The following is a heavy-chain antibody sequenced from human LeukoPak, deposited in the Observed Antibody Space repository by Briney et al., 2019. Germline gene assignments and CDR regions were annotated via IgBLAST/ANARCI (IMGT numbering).Heavy chain of an antibody. Sequence: SVKVSCKASGGTFSSYAISWVRQAPGQGLEWMGGIIPIFGTANYEQTFQGRVTITADKSRSTAYMELSSVRSEDTAVYYCAVEGGIAARNFDYWGQGTLVTVSS. J-gene: IGHJ4*02. CDR3: AVEGGIAARNFDY. V-gene: IGHV1-69*06. D-gene: IGHD6-13*01. CDR2: IIPIFGTA. CDR1: GGTFSSYA.